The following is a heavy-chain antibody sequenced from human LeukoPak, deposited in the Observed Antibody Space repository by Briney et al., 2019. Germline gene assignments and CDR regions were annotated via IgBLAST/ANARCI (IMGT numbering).Heavy chain of an antibody. CDR3: AKDQSRVGASDPFDY. Sequence: GGSLRLSCAASGFTFSSCTMTWVRQAPGKGLEWVSSISGSGATTYYADSVKGRFTISRDNSNNTVYLQMNSLRAEDTAVYYCAKDQSRVGASDPFDYWGQGMQVGVSS. J-gene: IGHJ4*02. CDR2: ISGSGATT. CDR1: GFTFSSCT. D-gene: IGHD1-26*01. V-gene: IGHV3-23*01.